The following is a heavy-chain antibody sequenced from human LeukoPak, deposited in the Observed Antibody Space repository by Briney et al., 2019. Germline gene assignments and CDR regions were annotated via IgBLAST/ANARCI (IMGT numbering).Heavy chain of an antibody. V-gene: IGHV1-18*01. CDR1: GYTFTSYG. J-gene: IGHJ4*02. D-gene: IGHD3-3*01. CDR3: ARAARFLKWLSGMNDY. CDR2: INAYNGNT. Sequence: ASVKVSCKASGYTFTSYGISWVRQAPGQGLEWMGWINAYNGNTNYAQKLQGRVTMTTDTSTSTAYMELRSLRSDDTAVYYCARAARFLKWLSGMNDYWGQGTLVTVSS.